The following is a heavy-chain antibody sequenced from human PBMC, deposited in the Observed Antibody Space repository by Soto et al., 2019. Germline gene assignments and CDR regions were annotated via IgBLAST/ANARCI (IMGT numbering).Heavy chain of an antibody. J-gene: IGHJ5*02. V-gene: IGHV4-31*03. CDR3: ARDPRSAYYHDR. CDR2: IYYTGNT. D-gene: IGHD3-3*01. Sequence: PSQSLSLTCTVSGGSCSSGSYYWSWILQHPGRGLEWIGYIYYTGNTYYNPSLKSRLAISVDTSKNQFSLKLTSVTAADTAVYYCARDPRSAYYHDRWGQGTLVTVSS. CDR1: GGSCSSGSYY.